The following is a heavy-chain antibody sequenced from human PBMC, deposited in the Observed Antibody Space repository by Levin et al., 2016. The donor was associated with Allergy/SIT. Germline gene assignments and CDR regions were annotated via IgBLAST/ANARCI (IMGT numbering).Heavy chain of an antibody. CDR2: INHSGST. Sequence: WIRQPPGKGLEWIGEINHSGSTNYNPSLKSRVTISVDTSKNQFSLKLSSVTAADTAVYYCARFTSMVRGVINFDYLGQGTLVTVSS. J-gene: IGHJ4*02. V-gene: IGHV4-34*01. CDR3: ARFTSMVRGVINFDY. D-gene: IGHD3-10*01.